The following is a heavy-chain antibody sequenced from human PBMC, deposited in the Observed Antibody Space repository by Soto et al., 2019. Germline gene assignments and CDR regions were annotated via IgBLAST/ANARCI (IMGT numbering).Heavy chain of an antibody. CDR2: ISGSGGST. V-gene: IGHV3-23*01. Sequence: GGSLRLSCAASGFTFSSYAMSWVRQAPGKGLEWVSAISGSGGSTYYADSVKGRFTISRDNSKNTLYLQMNSLRAEDTAVYYCSKGKRRTYYYDSSGYMAFDYWGQGTLVTVSS. CDR1: GFTFSSYA. J-gene: IGHJ4*02. CDR3: SKGKRRTYYYDSSGYMAFDY. D-gene: IGHD3-22*01.